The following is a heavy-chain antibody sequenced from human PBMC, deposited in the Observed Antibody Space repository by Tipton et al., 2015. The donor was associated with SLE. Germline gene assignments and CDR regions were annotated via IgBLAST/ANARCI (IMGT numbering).Heavy chain of an antibody. CDR1: GFTFISYS. CDR3: ATMSGMSGPEAFDV. V-gene: IGHV3-21*03. Sequence: GSLRLSCAASGFTFISYSMNWVRQAPGKGLEWVSSIASSSHYRYYADSVKGRFTVSRDNGKNSVNLQMNNLRAEDTAVYYCATMSGMSGPEAFDVWGQGTMVTVSS. CDR2: IASSSHYR. J-gene: IGHJ3*01. D-gene: IGHD3-10*02.